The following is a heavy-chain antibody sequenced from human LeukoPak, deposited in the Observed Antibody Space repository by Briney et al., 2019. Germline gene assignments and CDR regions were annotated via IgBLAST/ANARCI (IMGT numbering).Heavy chain of an antibody. CDR3: AKTASGVTDSYFDY. V-gene: IGHV3-23*01. CDR2: ISGVDGTT. D-gene: IGHD2-21*02. Sequence: GGSLRLSCASSGFAFTSYAMSWVRQAPGKGLEWVSAISGVDGTTYYADSVKGRFTISRDNSMNTLYLQMNSLRAEDTAAYYCAKTASGVTDSYFDYWGQGTLVTVSS. CDR1: GFAFTSYA. J-gene: IGHJ4*02.